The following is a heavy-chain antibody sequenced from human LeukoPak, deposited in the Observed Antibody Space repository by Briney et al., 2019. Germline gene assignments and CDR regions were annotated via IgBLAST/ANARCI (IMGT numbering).Heavy chain of an antibody. V-gene: IGHV1-8*01. Sequence: XXVXWMNPNSGNTGYAQKFQGRVTMTRNTSISTAYMELSSLRSEDTAVYYCASCQYQLLWRGSAVCCAFDIWGQGTMVTVSS. D-gene: IGHD2-2*01. CDR2: MNPNSGNT. J-gene: IGHJ3*02. CDR3: ASCQYQLLWRGSAVCCAFDI.